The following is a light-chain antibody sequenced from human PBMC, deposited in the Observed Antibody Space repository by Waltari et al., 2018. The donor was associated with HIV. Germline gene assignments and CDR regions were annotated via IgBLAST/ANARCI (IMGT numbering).Light chain of an antibody. V-gene: IGLV2-14*03. CDR3: SSYVGSSTSWL. CDR2: VVT. CDR1: SDDVGSYNY. Sequence: GQSIVISCTGTSDDVGSYNYVSWYQQHPGKVPKLVIYVVTSRPSGVSNRFSGSKSGNTASLTISGLRADDEADYYCSSYVGSSTSWLFGGGTKLTV. J-gene: IGLJ3*02.